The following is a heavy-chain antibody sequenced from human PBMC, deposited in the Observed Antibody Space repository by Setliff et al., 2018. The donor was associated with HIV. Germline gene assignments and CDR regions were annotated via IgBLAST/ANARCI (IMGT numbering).Heavy chain of an antibody. CDR3: AKSLNPKVVTVIDS. J-gene: IGHJ4*02. Sequence: GGSLRLSCAVSGFTFNSAWMNWVRQAPGKGLEWVGRIASNTDGGTTDYAAPVNGRFIISRDDSRNTIYLHMSSLNTEDTAVYYCAKSLNPKVVTVIDSWGQGTLVTVSS. CDR1: GFTFNSAW. V-gene: IGHV3-15*04. D-gene: IGHD2-15*01. CDR2: IASNTDGGTT.